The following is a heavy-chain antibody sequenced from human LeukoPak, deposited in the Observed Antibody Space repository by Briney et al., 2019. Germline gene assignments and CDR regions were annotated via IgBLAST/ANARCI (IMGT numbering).Heavy chain of an antibody. Sequence: EASVKVSCKASGGTFSSYAISWVRQAPGQGPEWMGRIIPILGIANYAQKFQGRVTITADKSTSTAYMELSSLRSEDTAVYYCARGGLQYCGGDCPGFPDAFDIWGQGTMVTVSS. CDR3: ARGGLQYCGGDCPGFPDAFDI. CDR1: GGTFSSYA. D-gene: IGHD2-21*02. CDR2: IIPILGIA. V-gene: IGHV1-69*04. J-gene: IGHJ3*02.